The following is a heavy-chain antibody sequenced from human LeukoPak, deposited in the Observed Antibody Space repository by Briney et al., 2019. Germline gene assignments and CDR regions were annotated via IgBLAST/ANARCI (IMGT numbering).Heavy chain of an antibody. CDR1: GYSFTSYY. CDR2: LNPSGCST. D-gene: IGHD3-10*01. J-gene: IGHJ4*02. CDR3: ARAPLITMVRGVITRFDY. Sequence: ASVKVSCKASGYSFTSYYIHWVRQAPGQGLEWMGILNPSGCSTIYAQKFQGRVTMTRDMSTSTVYMELSSLRSEDTAVYYCARAPLITMVRGVITRFDYWGQGTLVTVSS. V-gene: IGHV1-46*01.